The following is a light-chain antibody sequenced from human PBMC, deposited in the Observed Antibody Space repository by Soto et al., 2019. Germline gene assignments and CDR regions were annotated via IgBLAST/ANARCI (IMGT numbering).Light chain of an antibody. CDR1: QSISGW. V-gene: IGKV1-5*01. Sequence: DIQMTQSPPTLSASVGDRVTLTCRASQSISGWLTWYHQKPGKAPKLLIYDASTLESGVPSRFSGSGSGTELTLTIGSVQPEDFATYYCHQYNTYSQTFGQGTKVEI. J-gene: IGKJ1*01. CDR2: DAS. CDR3: HQYNTYSQT.